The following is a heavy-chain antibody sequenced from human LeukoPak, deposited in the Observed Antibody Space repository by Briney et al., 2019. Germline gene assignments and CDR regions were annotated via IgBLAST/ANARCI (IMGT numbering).Heavy chain of an antibody. CDR2: INPNSGGT. CDR1: VYTFTDYY. D-gene: IGHD4-17*01. CDR3: ARDGYGDYLEYFDS. J-gene: IGHJ4*02. V-gene: IGHV1-2*02. Sequence: GASVTVSFKSSVYTFTDYYMHWVRQAPGQGLEWMGWINPNSGGTNYAQKFQGRVTMTRATSISTAYMELSRLRSDDTAVYYCARDGYGDYLEYFDSWGQGTLVTVSS.